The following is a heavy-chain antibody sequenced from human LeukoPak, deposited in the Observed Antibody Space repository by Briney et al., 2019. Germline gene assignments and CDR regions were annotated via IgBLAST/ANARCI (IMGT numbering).Heavy chain of an antibody. CDR1: GYTFTSYG. CDR3: ASISYGDYSFDY. CDR2: ISAYNGNT. D-gene: IGHD4-17*01. V-gene: IGHV1-18*01. Sequence: ASVKVSCTASGYTFTSYGISWVRQAPGQGLEWMGWISAYNGNTNCAQKLQGRVTMTTDTFTSTAYMELRSLRSDDTAVYYCASISYGDYSFDYWGQGTLVTVSS. J-gene: IGHJ4*02.